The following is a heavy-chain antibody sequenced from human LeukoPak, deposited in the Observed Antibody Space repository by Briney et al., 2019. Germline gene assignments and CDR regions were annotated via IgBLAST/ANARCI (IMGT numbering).Heavy chain of an antibody. CDR3: ARLYSSSLGRVFDY. CDR2: IYYSGST. Sequence: PSETLSLTCTVSGGSISSSSYYWGWIRQPPGKGLEWIGSIYYSGSTNYSPSLKSRVTISVDTSKNQFSLKLSSVTAADTAVYYCARLYSSSLGRVFDYWGQGTLVTVSS. J-gene: IGHJ4*02. D-gene: IGHD6-13*01. V-gene: IGHV4-39*07. CDR1: GGSISSSSYY.